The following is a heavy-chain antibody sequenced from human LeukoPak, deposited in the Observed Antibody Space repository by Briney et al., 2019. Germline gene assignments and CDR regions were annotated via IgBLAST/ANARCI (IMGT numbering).Heavy chain of an antibody. Sequence: GGSLRLSCAASGFTFSSYAMSWVRQAPGKGLEWVSAISGSGGSTYYADSVKGRFTISRDNSENTLYLQMNSLRAEDTAVYYCAKEIQFGELYYYYYGMDVWGKGTTVTVSS. CDR2: ISGSGGST. J-gene: IGHJ6*04. V-gene: IGHV3-23*01. CDR3: AKEIQFGELYYYYYGMDV. D-gene: IGHD3-10*01. CDR1: GFTFSSYA.